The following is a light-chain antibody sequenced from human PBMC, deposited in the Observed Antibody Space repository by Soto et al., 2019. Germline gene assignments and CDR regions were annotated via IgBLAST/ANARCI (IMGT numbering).Light chain of an antibody. CDR3: VQSSHLPVT. CDR2: EIS. J-gene: IGKJ5*01. CDR1: QSLLLSDGKTY. Sequence: DVVMTPTPLSLSVTPGQPASISCKSSQSLLLSDGKTYFHWYLQKPGQPPQLLSYEISNRFSGVPDRFSGSGSGTDFPLKISRVEAEDVGVYYCVQSSHLPVTFGQGTRLDIK. V-gene: IGKV2D-29*01.